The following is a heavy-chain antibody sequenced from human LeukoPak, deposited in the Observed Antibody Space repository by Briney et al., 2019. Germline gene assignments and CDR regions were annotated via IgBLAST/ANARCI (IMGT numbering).Heavy chain of an antibody. D-gene: IGHD3-3*01. CDR2: IYYSGST. J-gene: IGHJ5*02. CDR3: ARTPLDDFWSGYYTFDP. Sequence: SETLSLTCTVSGGSVSSGSYYWSWIRQPPGKGLEWIGYIYYSGSTNYNPSLKSRVTISVDTSKNQFSLKLSSVTAADTAVYYCARTPLDDFWSGYYTFDPWGQGTLVTVSS. CDR1: GGSVSSGSYY. V-gene: IGHV4-61*01.